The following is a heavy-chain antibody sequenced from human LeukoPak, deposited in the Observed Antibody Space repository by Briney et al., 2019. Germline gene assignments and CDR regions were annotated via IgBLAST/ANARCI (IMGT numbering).Heavy chain of an antibody. V-gene: IGHV3-7*01. D-gene: IGHD1/OR15-1a*01. J-gene: IGHJ4*02. CDR2: IKQDGSEK. CDR3: ARDRTPGD. CDR1: GFTLSSYW. Sequence: GGSLRLSCAASGFTLSSYWMSWVRQAPGKGLEWVANIKQDGSEKYYVDSVKGRFTISRDNAKNSLYLQMNSLRAEDTAVYYCARDRTPGDWGQGTLVTVSS.